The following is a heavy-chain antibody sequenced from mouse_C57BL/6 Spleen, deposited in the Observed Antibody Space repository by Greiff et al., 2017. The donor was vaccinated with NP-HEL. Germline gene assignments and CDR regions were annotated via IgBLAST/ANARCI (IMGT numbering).Heavy chain of an antibody. V-gene: IGHV1-82*01. D-gene: IGHD2-4*01. CDR3: ARPIYYDYDGYFDV. CDR1: GYAFSSSW. J-gene: IGHJ1*03. Sequence: QVQLKESGPELVKPGASVKISCKASGYAFSSSWMNWVKQRPGKGLEWIGRIYPGDGDTNYNGKFKGKATLTADKSSSTAYMQLSSLTSEDSAVYFCARPIYYDYDGYFDVWGTGTTVTVSS. CDR2: IYPGDGDT.